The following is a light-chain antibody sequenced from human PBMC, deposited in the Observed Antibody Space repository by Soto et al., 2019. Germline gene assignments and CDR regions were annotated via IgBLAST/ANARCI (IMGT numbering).Light chain of an antibody. V-gene: IGLV2-14*01. CDR3: SSYTSSSYVV. CDR1: SSDVGGYNY. J-gene: IGLJ2*01. Sequence: QSALTQPASVSGSPGQSITISCTGTSSDVGGYNYVSWYQQHPGKAPKLMIYDVSNRPSGVSNRFSGSKSGNTASLTISGHQAEDEADYYCSSYTSSSYVVFGGGTQLTVL. CDR2: DVS.